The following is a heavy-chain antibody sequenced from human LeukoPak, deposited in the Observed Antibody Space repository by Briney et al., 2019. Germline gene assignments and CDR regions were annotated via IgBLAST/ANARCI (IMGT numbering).Heavy chain of an antibody. J-gene: IGHJ4*02. CDR2: IYTSGST. Sequence: SETLSLTCTVSGGSIDSYHWSWIRHPAGRGLEWIGRIYTSGSTNYNPSLKSRVTISLDTSKNQFSLKLSSVTAADTAVYFCARGRSGYGGADYWGQGTLVTVSS. CDR1: GGSIDSYH. D-gene: IGHD5-12*01. V-gene: IGHV4-4*07. CDR3: ARGRSGYGGADY.